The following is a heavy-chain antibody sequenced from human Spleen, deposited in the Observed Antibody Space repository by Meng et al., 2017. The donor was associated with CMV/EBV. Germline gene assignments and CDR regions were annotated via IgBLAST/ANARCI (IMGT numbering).Heavy chain of an antibody. Sequence: GESLKISCAASGFSFSSDSMNWVRQAPGKGLEWLSYIDSRSSTRYYADSVRGRFTISRDNAKNTLYLQMNSLRAEDTAVYYCAKGTKYSTNWSYFDYWGQGTLVTVSS. CDR3: AKGTKYSTNWSYFDY. D-gene: IGHD6-13*01. V-gene: IGHV3-48*04. CDR1: GFSFSSDS. J-gene: IGHJ4*02. CDR2: IDSRSSTR.